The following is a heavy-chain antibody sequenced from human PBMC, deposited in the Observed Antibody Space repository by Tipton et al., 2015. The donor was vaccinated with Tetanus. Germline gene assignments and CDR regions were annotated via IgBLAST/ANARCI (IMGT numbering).Heavy chain of an antibody. CDR2: INSDGSST. D-gene: IGHD2-2*01. V-gene: IGHV3-74*01. J-gene: IGHJ6*02. CDR3: AKSHVGMPSDYYYYGMDV. Sequence: SLRLSCAASGLAFSSYWMHWVRQAPGKGLVWVSRINSDGSSTSYADSVKGRFTISRDNSKNTLYLQMNSLRAKDTAVYYCAKSHVGMPSDYYYYGMDVWGQGTTVTVSS. CDR1: GLAFSSYW.